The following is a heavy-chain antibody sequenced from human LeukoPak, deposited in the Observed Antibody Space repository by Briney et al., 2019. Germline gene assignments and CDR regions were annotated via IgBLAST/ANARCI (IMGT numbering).Heavy chain of an antibody. CDR3: VTEVSGSFPT. V-gene: IGHV3-23*01. J-gene: IGHJ4*02. Sequence: GGSLRLSCAASGFTFSSYEMNWVRQAPGKGLEWAAATSSSDAGTYHADSVRGRFTISRDNSKNTLYLQMNSLRAEDAAVYYCVTEVSGSFPTWGQGTLVTVSS. CDR1: GFTFSSYE. CDR2: TSSSDAGT. D-gene: IGHD1-26*01.